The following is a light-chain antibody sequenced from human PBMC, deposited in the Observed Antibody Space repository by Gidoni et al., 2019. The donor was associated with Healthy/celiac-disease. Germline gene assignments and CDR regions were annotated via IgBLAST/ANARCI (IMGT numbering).Light chain of an antibody. CDR3: PQYGSSRT. CDR2: GTS. V-gene: IGKV3-20*01. J-gene: IGKJ1*01. CDR1: QSVSSSD. Sequence: EIVLTQAPGTLSLSPGERATLSCRASQSVSSSDSAWYQQRPGQHPRNLIYGTSSRATGVPDRVSGSGSGTDFTLTISGLEPEDFAVYYCPQYGSSRTFGQGTQVEIK.